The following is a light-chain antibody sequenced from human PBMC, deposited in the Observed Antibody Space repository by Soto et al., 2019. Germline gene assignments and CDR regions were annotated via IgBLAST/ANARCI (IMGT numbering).Light chain of an antibody. CDR2: DDS. Sequence: SYELAQPPSVSVAPGQTARITCEGSDIGSKSVQWYQLKPGQAPVFVVYDDSARPSGVPERLSGSNSGNTATLTISRVEAGDEADFYCQVWDSSSEHYVFGTGTKVTVL. CDR1: DIGSKS. CDR3: QVWDSSSEHYV. J-gene: IGLJ1*01. V-gene: IGLV3-21*02.